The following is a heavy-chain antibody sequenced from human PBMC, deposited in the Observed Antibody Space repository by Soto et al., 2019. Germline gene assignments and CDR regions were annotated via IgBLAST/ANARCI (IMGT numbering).Heavy chain of an antibody. CDR1: GGSISSSSYY. CDR2: NYYSGGT. D-gene: IGHD3-10*01. V-gene: IGHV4-39*01. J-gene: IGHJ2*01. Sequence: QLQLQESGPGLVKPSETLSLTCTVSGGSISSSSYYWGWIRQPPGKGREWIGSNYYSGGTYYNPPLKRRVTISVDTSKIQFDLKLSSVAAADTDVYYCARQVPYYCRIWYFEHWGRGTLVTVSS. CDR3: ARQVPYYCRIWYFEH.